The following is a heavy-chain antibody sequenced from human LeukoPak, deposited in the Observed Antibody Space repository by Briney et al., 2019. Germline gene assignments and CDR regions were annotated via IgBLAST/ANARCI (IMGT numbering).Heavy chain of an antibody. D-gene: IGHD3-22*01. J-gene: IGHJ4*02. CDR2: IDPSDSYT. Sequence: GESLKISCKGSGYSFTSYWISWVRQMPGKGLEWMGRIDPSDSYTNYSPSFQGHVTISADKSISTAYPQWSSLKASDTAMYYCASSPLSYDSSGYYHYWGQGTLVTVSS. CDR3: ASSPLSYDSSGYYHY. CDR1: GYSFTSYW. V-gene: IGHV5-10-1*01.